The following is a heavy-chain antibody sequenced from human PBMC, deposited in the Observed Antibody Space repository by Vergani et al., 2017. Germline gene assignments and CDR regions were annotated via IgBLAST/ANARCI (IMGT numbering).Heavy chain of an antibody. D-gene: IGHD6-13*01. CDR1: GDSLSNYV. V-gene: IGHV1-69*04. CDR3: ARASDAAAGIRY. J-gene: IGHJ4*02. Sequence: QVQLVQSGAEVKKPGSSVKVSCKASGDSLSNYVISWVRQAPGQGLEWMGRIIPILGIANYAQKFQGRVTITADKSTSTAYMELSSLRSEDTAVYYCARASDAAAGIRYWGQGTLVTVSS. CDR2: IIPILGIA.